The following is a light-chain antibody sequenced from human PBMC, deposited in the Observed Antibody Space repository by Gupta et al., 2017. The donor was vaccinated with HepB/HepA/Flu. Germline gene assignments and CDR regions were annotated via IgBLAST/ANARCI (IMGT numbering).Light chain of an antibody. CDR3: QQGLATPIT. V-gene: IGKV1-39*01. J-gene: IGKJ5*01. CDR1: QSIRNY. CDR2: SAS. Sequence: DIQMTQSPSSLSASVGDRVTINCRASQSIRNYLNWYQHKPGKAPKLLIYSASTLQNEVPSSFSGSGSGTEFTLTISSLQPEDFAAYYCQQGLATPITFGQGTRLELK.